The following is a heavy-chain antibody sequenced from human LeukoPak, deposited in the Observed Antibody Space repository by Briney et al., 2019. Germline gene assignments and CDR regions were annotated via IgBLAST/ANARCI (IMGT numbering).Heavy chain of an antibody. CDR1: GYTFTGYY. Sequence: ASVKVSCKASGYTFTGYYMHWVRQAPGQGLEWMGWISAYNGNTNYAQKLQGRVTMTTDTSTSTAYMELRSLRSDDTAVYYCAKGGPLRYFDWLSKNYYYYYYMDVWGKGTTVTISS. D-gene: IGHD3-9*01. CDR3: AKGGPLRYFDWLSKNYYYYYYMDV. J-gene: IGHJ6*03. CDR2: ISAYNGNT. V-gene: IGHV1-18*04.